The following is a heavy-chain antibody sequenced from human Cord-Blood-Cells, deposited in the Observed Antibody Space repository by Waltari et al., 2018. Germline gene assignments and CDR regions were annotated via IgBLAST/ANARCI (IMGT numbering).Heavy chain of an antibody. Sequence: QVQLQQWGAGVLQPWETLSLTCAVYGGSFSGYYWSWIRQPPGKGLEWIGEINHSGSTNYNPSLKIRVTISVDTSKNQFSLKLSSVTAADTAVYYCARGSKTVTRHFDYWGQGTLVTVSS. V-gene: IGHV4-34*01. CDR1: GGSFSGYY. CDR3: ARGSKTVTRHFDY. CDR2: INHSGST. J-gene: IGHJ4*02. D-gene: IGHD4-4*01.